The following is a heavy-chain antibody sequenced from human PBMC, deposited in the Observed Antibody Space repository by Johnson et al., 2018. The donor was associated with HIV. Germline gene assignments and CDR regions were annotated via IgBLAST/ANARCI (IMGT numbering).Heavy chain of an antibody. J-gene: IGHJ3*02. V-gene: IGHV3-33*03. Sequence: QVLLVESGGGLVKPGGSLRLSCAVSGFTFSDFYMSWIRQAPGKGLEWVAVIWYDGSNKYYADSVKGRVTVSRDNAKNSLYLQMNSLRAEDTALYYCAKPPSMGADAFDIWGQGTMVTVSS. CDR3: AKPPSMGADAFDI. D-gene: IGHD3-16*01. CDR1: GFTFSDFY. CDR2: IWYDGSNK.